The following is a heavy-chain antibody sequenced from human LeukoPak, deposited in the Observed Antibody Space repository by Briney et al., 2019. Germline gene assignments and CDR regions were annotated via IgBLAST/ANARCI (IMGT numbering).Heavy chain of an antibody. V-gene: IGHV3-23*01. CDR3: VKASSSSPQYNWFDA. Sequence: GGSLRLSCAASGFTFSTYAMSWVRQAPGKGLEWVSVVSGTGGRTYYADSVKGRFTISRDNSKNTLYLQMNSLRAEDTALYYCVKASSSSPQYNWFDAWGQGTLITVSS. J-gene: IGHJ5*02. CDR2: VSGTGGRT. CDR1: GFTFSTYA. D-gene: IGHD6-6*01.